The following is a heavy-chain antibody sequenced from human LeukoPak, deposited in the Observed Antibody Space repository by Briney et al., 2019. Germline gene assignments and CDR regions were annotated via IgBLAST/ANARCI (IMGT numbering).Heavy chain of an antibody. J-gene: IGHJ4*02. CDR3: TGNYYGSGSYADFDY. CDR2: IRSTANGYAT. CDR1: GFTFXGSA. D-gene: IGHD3-10*01. V-gene: IGHV3-73*01. Sequence: CXXSGFTFXGSALHWVRQASGKGLEGVGRIRSTANGYATAYAASVKGRFTISRDDSKDTAYLQMDSLKTEDTAVYYCTGNYYGSGSYADFDYWGQGTLVTVSS.